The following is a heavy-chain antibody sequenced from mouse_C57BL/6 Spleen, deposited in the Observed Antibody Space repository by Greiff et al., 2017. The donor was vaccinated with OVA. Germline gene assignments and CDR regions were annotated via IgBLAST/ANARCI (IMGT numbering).Heavy chain of an antibody. J-gene: IGHJ2*01. CDR3: ARSFITTVVAPGY. CDR1: GYTFTSYW. Sequence: VQLQQPGAELVKPGASVKMSCKASGYTFTSYWITWVKQRPGQGLEWIGDIYPGSGSTNYNEKFKSKATLTVDTSSSTAYMQLSSLTSEASAVYYCARSFITTVVAPGYWGQGTTLTVSS. CDR2: IYPGSGST. D-gene: IGHD1-1*01. V-gene: IGHV1-55*01.